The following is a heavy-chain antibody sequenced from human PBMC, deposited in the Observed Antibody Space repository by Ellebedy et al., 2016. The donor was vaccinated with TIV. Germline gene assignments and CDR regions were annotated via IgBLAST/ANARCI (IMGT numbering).Heavy chain of an antibody. J-gene: IGHJ4*02. Sequence: GESLKISCAASGFTFNTYIMDWVRQAPGKGLEWVSSISSSSNKIYYAGSVKGRFTISKDSAKNSLYLQMNSLRAEDTGVYYCARGKKHVESYLTGFDSWGQGIQVTVSS. CDR2: ISSSSNKI. CDR3: ARGKKHVESYLTGFDS. D-gene: IGHD3-9*01. V-gene: IGHV3-21*01. CDR1: GFTFNTYI.